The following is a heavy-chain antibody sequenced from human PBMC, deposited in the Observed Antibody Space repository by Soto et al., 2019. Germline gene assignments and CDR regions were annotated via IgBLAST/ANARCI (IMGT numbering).Heavy chain of an antibody. V-gene: IGHV3-48*01. CDR1: GFTFSSYS. D-gene: IGHD3-3*01. CDR2: ISSSSSTI. J-gene: IGHJ3*02. CDR3: ARDPQVYDFWSGYPNAFDI. Sequence: GGSLRLSCAASGFTFSSYSMNWVRQAPGKGLEWVSYISSSSSTIYYADSVKGRFTISRDNAKNSLYLQMNSLRAEDTAVYYCARDPQVYDFWSGYPNAFDIWGQGTMVTVSS.